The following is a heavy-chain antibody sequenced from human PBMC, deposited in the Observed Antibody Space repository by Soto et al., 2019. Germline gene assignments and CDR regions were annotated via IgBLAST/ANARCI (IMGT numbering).Heavy chain of an antibody. J-gene: IGHJ4*02. CDR1: GFSVKSNY. D-gene: IGHD3-3*01. CDR2: IYGNSDT. Sequence: EVQVVESGGDLVQPGGSLRLSCAASGFSVKSNYMSWVRQAPGKGLEWVSLIYGNSDTYFAESVMGRFTVSRHDAENTVYLHMNVLRPDDTAMYYGARGRQDLDKWGQGTLVTVSS. V-gene: IGHV3-53*04. CDR3: ARGRQDLDK.